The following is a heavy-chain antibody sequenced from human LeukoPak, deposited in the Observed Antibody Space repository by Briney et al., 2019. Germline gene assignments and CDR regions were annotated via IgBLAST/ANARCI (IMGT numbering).Heavy chain of an antibody. J-gene: IGHJ4*02. CDR3: AHRHFIGYTYDF. D-gene: IGHD5-18*01. CDR2: IYGNDDE. Sequence: SGPTLVEPTQTLTLTCSFSGFSLTGGRAGVGWVRQPPGKALEWLALIYGNDDERYSPSLRSRLTISKDTSKKQVVLTVTNMQPVDTGTYFCAHRHFIGYTYDFWGPGILVTVSS. CDR1: GFSLTGGRAG. V-gene: IGHV2-5*01.